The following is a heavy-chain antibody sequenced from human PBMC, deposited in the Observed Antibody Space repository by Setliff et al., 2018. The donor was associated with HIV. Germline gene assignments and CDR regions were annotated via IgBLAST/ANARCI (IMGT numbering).Heavy chain of an antibody. CDR3: ARVLLRTNAVYGVVSNQFDP. CDR1: GFSFSNFW. D-gene: IGHD2-8*01. J-gene: IGHJ5*02. V-gene: IGHV3-7*03. CDR2: ISPDGNRN. Sequence: GGSLRLSCAASGFSFSNFWMHWVRQAPGKGLEWVASISPDGNRNHCVGSVKGRFTASRDNAKSSLYLQTNSLRAEDTAVYYCARVLLRTNAVYGVVSNQFDPWGQGTLVTVSS.